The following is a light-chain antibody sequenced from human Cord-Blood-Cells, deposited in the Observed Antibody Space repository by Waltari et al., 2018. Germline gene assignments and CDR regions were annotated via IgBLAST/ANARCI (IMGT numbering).Light chain of an antibody. CDR2: AGS. CDR3: CSYAGSSTWV. CDR1: SSDVGSDNL. V-gene: IGLV2-23*01. J-gene: IGLJ3*02. Sequence: QSALTQPASVSGSPGQSITISCTGPSSDVGSDNLVSCYHQHPCKSPKLMIYAGSKRPSGVSNRFSGSKSGNTASLTISGLQAEDEADYYCCSYAGSSTWVFGGGTKLTVL.